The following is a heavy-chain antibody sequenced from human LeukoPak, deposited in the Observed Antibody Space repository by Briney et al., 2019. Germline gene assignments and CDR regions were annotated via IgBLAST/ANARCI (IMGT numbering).Heavy chain of an antibody. CDR2: INHSGST. V-gene: IGHV4-34*01. CDR3: ARGEASRRPHYDFWSGYNVAEYFQH. J-gene: IGHJ1*01. D-gene: IGHD3-3*01. Sequence: PSETLSLTCAVYSGSFSGYYWSWIRQPPGKGLEWIGEINHSGSTNYNPSLKSRVTISVDTSKNQFSLKLSSVTAADTAVYYCARGEASRRPHYDFWSGYNVAEYFQHWGQGTLVTVSS. CDR1: SGSFSGYY.